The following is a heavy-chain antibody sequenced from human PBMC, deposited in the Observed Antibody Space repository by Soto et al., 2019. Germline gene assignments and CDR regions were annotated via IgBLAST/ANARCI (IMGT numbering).Heavy chain of an antibody. D-gene: IGHD4-17*01. CDR2: IYYSGST. J-gene: IGHJ5*02. V-gene: IGHV4-59*01. CDR3: AIIGGDYGSNNWISP. CDR1: GDSISRNY. Sequence: SETVSLTCTVYGDSISRNYWTWIRQSPGKGLEWIGHIYYSGSTKYNPSLKSRVIISIDTSKNQFSLRLTSVTAADTATYYCAIIGGDYGSNNWISPGGQGVLVTVS.